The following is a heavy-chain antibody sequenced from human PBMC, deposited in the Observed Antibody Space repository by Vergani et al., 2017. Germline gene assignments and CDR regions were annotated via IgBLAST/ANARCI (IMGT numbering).Heavy chain of an antibody. J-gene: IGHJ6*02. CDR3: ARDPLDSTTWPFLLLDMDV. CDR1: GGSISSYY. CDR2: IYYSGST. D-gene: IGHD6-13*01. V-gene: IGHV4-59*12. Sequence: QVQLQESGPGLVKPSETLSLTCTVSGGSISSYYWSWIRQPPGKGLEWIGYIYYSGSTNYNPSIKSRVTISVDTSKNQFSLQLSSVTAADTAVYYCARDPLDSTTWPFLLLDMDVWGQGTTVTVSS.